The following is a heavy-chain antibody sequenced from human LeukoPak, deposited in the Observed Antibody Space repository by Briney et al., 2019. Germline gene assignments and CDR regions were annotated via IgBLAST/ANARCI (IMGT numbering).Heavy chain of an antibody. V-gene: IGHV4-31*03. CDR3: AREGPDAFDI. CDR1: GGSMSSNGYY. Sequence: SQTLSLTCTVSGGSMSSNGYYWSWIRQHPGKGLEWIGYIYYSGSTYYNPSLKSRVTISVDTSKNQFSLKLSSVTAADTAVYYCAREGPDAFDIWGQGTMVTVSS. CDR2: IYYSGST. J-gene: IGHJ3*02.